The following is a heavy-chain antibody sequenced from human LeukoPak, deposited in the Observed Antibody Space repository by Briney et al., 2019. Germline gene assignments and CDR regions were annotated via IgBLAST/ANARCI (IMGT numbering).Heavy chain of an antibody. Sequence: GGSLRLSCAASGFTFSNYWMSWVRQAPGKGLEWVANIKQDGSEKYYVNSVKGRFTISRDNAKNSLYLQMNSLRAEDTALYYCAKGACSGGSCYSDYWGQGTLVTVSS. CDR1: GFTFSNYW. V-gene: IGHV3-7*03. CDR2: IKQDGSEK. D-gene: IGHD2-15*01. CDR3: AKGACSGGSCYSDY. J-gene: IGHJ4*02.